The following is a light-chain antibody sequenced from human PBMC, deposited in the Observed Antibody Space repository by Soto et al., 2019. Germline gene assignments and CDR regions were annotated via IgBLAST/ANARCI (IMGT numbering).Light chain of an antibody. J-gene: IGLJ1*01. CDR1: SSDIGGSNY. Sequence: QSVLTQPASVSGSPGQSITISCTGTSSDIGGSNYVSWYQQHPGEAPKLMIYEVSNRPSGVSNRFSGSKSGHTASLTISGLQAVVEADYYCSSYTSSSSYVFGCGTKVTV. CDR2: EVS. CDR3: SSYTSSSSYV. V-gene: IGLV2-14*01.